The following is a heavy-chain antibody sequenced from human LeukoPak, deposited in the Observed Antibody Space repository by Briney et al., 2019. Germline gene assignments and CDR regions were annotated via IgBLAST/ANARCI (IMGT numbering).Heavy chain of an antibody. J-gene: IGHJ4*02. D-gene: IGHD6-19*01. CDR1: GGSFSGYY. CDR3: ASRSEWSGLYRDC. V-gene: IGHV4-34*01. Sequence: AETLSLTWAVYGGSFSGYYWSWVRQPPGKGLEWVGEINHNGSTNYNPSLKSPVTMSVDTSKTQFSLKLSTVTAADTAVYSCASRSEWSGLYRDCWGQATLVTVS. CDR2: INHNGST.